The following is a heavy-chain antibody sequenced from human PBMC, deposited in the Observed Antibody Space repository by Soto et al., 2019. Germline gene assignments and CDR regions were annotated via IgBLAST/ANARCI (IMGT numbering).Heavy chain of an antibody. CDR1: GGSFSCYY. D-gene: IGHD3-22*01. V-gene: IGHV4-34*01. CDR3: EICSEGDYYDSSGYYPFDAFAI. J-gene: IGHJ3*02. CDR2: IYHSGST. Sequence: SETLSLTCAVYGGSFSCYYWTWIRQPPGKGLEWIGYIYHSGSTYYNPSLKSRVTISVDRSKNQFSLKLSSVTAADTAVYYCEICSEGDYYDSSGYYPFDAFAIPAQGTMDPVSS.